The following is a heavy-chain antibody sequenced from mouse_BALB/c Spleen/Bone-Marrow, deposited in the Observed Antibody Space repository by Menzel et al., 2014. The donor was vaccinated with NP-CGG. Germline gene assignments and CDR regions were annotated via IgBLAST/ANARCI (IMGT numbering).Heavy chain of an antibody. J-gene: IGHJ2*01. Sequence: QVQLQQSGAELVRPGTSVKVSCKASGYAFTDYLMEWLKQRPGQGLEWIGVINPGSGSTNYNEKFKDKATLTADKSSSTAYMQLSRLTSDAYAVYFCARYDGYFDYWGQGTILTVSS. CDR3: ARYDGYFDY. D-gene: IGHD2-3*01. V-gene: IGHV1-54*01. CDR1: GYAFTDYL. CDR2: INPGSGST.